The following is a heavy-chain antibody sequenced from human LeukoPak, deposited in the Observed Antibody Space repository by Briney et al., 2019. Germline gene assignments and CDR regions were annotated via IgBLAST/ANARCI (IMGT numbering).Heavy chain of an antibody. CDR2: INPSGGST. CDR1: GYTFITYY. CDR3: ARELRATVVTPGYFDY. D-gene: IGHD4-23*01. Sequence: GASVKVSCKASGYTFITYYMHWVRQAPGQGLEWMGIINPSGGSTSYAQKFQGRVTMTRDTSTSTVYMELSSLRSEDTAVYYCARELRATVVTPGYFDYWGQGTLVTVSS. J-gene: IGHJ4*02. V-gene: IGHV1-46*03.